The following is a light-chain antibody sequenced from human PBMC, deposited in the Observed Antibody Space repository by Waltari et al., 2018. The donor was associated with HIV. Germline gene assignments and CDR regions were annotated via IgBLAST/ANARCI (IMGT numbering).Light chain of an antibody. Sequence: QSVLTQPPSASGTPGRRVTISSSGGSSNIATNYVSWFHHLPDTAPKFYIYRNVSRPSGVPDRFSGSKSGTSPSLAISGFRSEDETNYYDTLINWVFGGRTKLTVL. CDR3: TLINWV. CDR1: SSNIATNY. V-gene: IGLV1-47*01. CDR2: RNV. J-gene: IGLJ3*02.